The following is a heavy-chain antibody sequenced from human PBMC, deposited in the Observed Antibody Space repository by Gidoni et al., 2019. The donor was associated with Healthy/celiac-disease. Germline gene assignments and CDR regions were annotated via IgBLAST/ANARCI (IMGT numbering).Heavy chain of an antibody. V-gene: IGHV3-23*01. CDR3: AKPLPTYYDSSGYYVH. J-gene: IGHJ4*02. CDR1: GSPFSTYA. D-gene: IGHD3-22*01. CDR2: ISGSGGST. Sequence: EVQLLESGGGLVQPGGSLRPSVHAPGSPFSTYAMSWVRQAPGKGLEWVSAISGSGGSTYYADSVKGRFTISRDNSKNTLYLQMNSLRAEDTAVYYCAKPLPTYYDSSGYYVHWGQGTLVTVSS.